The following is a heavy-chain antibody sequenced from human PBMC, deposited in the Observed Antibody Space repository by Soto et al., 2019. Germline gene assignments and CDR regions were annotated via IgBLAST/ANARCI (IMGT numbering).Heavy chain of an antibody. D-gene: IGHD2-21*02. Sequence: ASVKVSCKASGYTFTSYGISWVRQAPGQGLEWMGWISAYNGNTNYAQKLQGRVTMTTDTSTSTAYMELRSLRSDDTAVYYCARDRVAYCGGDCYDSFDYWGQGTLVTVSS. CDR3: ARDRVAYCGGDCYDSFDY. V-gene: IGHV1-18*01. CDR1: GYTFTSYG. CDR2: ISAYNGNT. J-gene: IGHJ4*02.